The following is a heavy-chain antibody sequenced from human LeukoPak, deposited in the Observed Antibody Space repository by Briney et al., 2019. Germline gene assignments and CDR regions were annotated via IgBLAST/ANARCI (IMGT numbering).Heavy chain of an antibody. CDR1: GFTFSSYA. J-gene: IGHJ4*02. Sequence: GGSLRLSCAASGFTFSSYAMSGVRQAPGKGLEWVSAISGSGGSTYYADSVKGRFTISRDSSKNTLYLQMNSLRAEDTAVYYCAIRLTMIVVARAFDYWGQGTLVTVSS. CDR3: AIRLTMIVVARAFDY. V-gene: IGHV3-23*01. CDR2: ISGSGGST. D-gene: IGHD3-22*01.